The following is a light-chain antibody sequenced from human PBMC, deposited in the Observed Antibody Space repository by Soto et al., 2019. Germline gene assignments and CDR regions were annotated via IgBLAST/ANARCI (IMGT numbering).Light chain of an antibody. CDR2: DAS. CDR1: QSVSSY. Sequence: SVFTQSPAPLSSSPGLRATLSXXASQSVSSYLAWYQQKPGQAPRLLIYDASNRATGIPARFSGSGSGTDFTLTISSLEPEDFAVYYCQQRSNWPLTFGRGTKVDIK. J-gene: IGKJ4*01. CDR3: QQRSNWPLT. V-gene: IGKV3-11*01.